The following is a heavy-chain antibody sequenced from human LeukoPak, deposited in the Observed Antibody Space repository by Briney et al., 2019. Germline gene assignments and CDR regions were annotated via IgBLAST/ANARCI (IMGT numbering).Heavy chain of an antibody. Sequence: PGGSLRLSCAASGFTFSSYGMHWVRQAPGKGLEWVAVISYDGSNKYYADSVKGRFTISRDNSKNTLYLQMNSLRAEDTALYYCAKDLRGAAADYWGQGTLVTVSS. D-gene: IGHD6-13*01. J-gene: IGHJ4*02. CDR1: GFTFSSYG. V-gene: IGHV3-30*18. CDR2: ISYDGSNK. CDR3: AKDLRGAAADY.